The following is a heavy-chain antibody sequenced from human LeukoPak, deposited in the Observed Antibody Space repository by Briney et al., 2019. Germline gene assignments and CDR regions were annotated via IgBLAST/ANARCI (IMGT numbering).Heavy chain of an antibody. CDR2: INAGNGNT. J-gene: IGHJ4*02. V-gene: IGHV1-3*01. Sequence: ASVKVSCKASGYTFTSYTMHWVRQAPGQRLEWMGWINAGNGNTKYSQKFQGRVTITRDTSASTAYMELSSLRSEDTAVYYCARDGSLVRGVTSFDYWGQGTLVTVSS. CDR1: GYTFTSYT. D-gene: IGHD3-10*01. CDR3: ARDGSLVRGVTSFDY.